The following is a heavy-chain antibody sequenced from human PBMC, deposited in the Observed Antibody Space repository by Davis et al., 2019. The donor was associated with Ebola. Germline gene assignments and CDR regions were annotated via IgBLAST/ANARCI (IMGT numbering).Heavy chain of an antibody. Sequence: SETLSLTCTVSGGSISSYYWSWIRQPPGKGPEWIACIYYSGSTNYNPSLKSRVTMSVDTSKNQFSLKLRSVTAADTAVYYCATSGKAPDYWGQGTLVTVSS. CDR1: GGSISSYY. CDR3: ATSGKAPDY. J-gene: IGHJ4*02. CDR2: IYYSGST. V-gene: IGHV4-59*01.